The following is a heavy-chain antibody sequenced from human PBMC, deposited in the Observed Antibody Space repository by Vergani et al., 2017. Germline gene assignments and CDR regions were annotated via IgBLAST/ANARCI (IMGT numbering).Heavy chain of an antibody. Sequence: QVQLVQSGGGVVQPGGSLRLSCVASGFTFNRYGMQWVRQAPGKGLEWVAFIRYDGSNKYYADSVKGRFTISRDNSKNTLYLQMNSLRAEDTAVYYCAKLLMYCSGGSCYSNYYYGMDVWGQGTTVTVSS. CDR3: AKLLMYCSGGSCYSNYYYGMDV. CDR2: IRYDGSNK. J-gene: IGHJ6*02. CDR1: GFTFNRYG. D-gene: IGHD2-15*01. V-gene: IGHV3-30*02.